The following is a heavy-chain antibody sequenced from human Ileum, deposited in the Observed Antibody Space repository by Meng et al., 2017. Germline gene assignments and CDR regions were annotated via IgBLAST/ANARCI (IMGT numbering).Heavy chain of an antibody. V-gene: IGHV4-4*02. D-gene: IGHD4-17*01. CDR2: IHHSGTS. CDR3: ARHDYGDPTAAFDY. CDR1: GAALRPSNF. J-gene: IGHJ4*02. Sequence: QPSGPGLVTPSGPLSLTCAVSGAALRPSNFWNWVRPPPGKGLEWIGEIHHSGTSNYNPSLKSRVTISLDKSKNQFSLELRSVTAADTAVYYCARHDYGDPTAAFDYWGQGTLVTVSS.